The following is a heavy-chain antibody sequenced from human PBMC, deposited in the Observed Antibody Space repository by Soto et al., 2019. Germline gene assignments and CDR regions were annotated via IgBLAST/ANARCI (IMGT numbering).Heavy chain of an antibody. D-gene: IGHD3-3*01. CDR3: AREYYDFWSGYSSGFDY. CDR2: INPNSGGT. CDR1: GYTLNGYY. V-gene: IGHV1-2*04. Sequence: GASVKVSCKASGYTLNGYYMHWVRQAPGQRLEWMGWINPNSGGTNYAQKFQGWVTMTRDTSISTAYMELSRLRSDDTAVYYCAREYYDFWSGYSSGFDYWGQGTLVTVSS. J-gene: IGHJ4*02.